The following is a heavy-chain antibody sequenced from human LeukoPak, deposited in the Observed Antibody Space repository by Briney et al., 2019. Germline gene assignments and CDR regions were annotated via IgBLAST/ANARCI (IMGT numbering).Heavy chain of an antibody. CDR1: GYTFTSYG. V-gene: IGHV1-18*01. J-gene: IGHJ4*02. D-gene: IGHD3-22*01. CDR3: ARSYYYDSSGLSDY. Sequence: ASVKVSCKASGYTFTSYGISWVRQAPGQGLEWMGWISAYNGNTNYAQKLQGRVTMTTDTSTSTAYMELRSLRSDDTAVYYCARSYYYDSSGLSDYWGQGTLVTVSS. CDR2: ISAYNGNT.